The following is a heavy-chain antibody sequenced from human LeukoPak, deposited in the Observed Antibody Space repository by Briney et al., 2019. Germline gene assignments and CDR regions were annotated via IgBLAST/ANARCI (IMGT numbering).Heavy chain of an antibody. CDR3: ARHFRDEIEMATIYNWFDP. Sequence: SGTLSLTCTVSGGSISSYYWSWIRQPPGKGLEWIGYIYYSGSTNHNPSLKSRVTISVDTSKNQFSLKLSSVTAADTAVYYCARHFRDEIEMATIYNWFDPWGQGTLVTVSS. V-gene: IGHV4-59*08. D-gene: IGHD5-24*01. J-gene: IGHJ5*02. CDR1: GGSISSYY. CDR2: IYYSGST.